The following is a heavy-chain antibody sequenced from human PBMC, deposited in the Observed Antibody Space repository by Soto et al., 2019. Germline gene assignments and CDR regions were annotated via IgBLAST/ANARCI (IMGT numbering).Heavy chain of an antibody. CDR2: IIPIFGTA. Sequence: SVKVSCKASGGTCSSYAISWVRQAPGQGLEWMGGIIPIFGTANYAQKFQGRVTITADESTSTAYMELSSLRSEDTAVYYCARHLSYYYDSSGYYPRGAFDIWGQGTMVTVSS. D-gene: IGHD3-22*01. J-gene: IGHJ3*02. CDR1: GGTCSSYA. V-gene: IGHV1-69*13. CDR3: ARHLSYYYDSSGYYPRGAFDI.